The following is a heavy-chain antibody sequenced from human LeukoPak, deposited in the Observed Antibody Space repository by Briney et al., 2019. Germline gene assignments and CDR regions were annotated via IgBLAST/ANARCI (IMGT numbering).Heavy chain of an antibody. CDR2: MNPNSGNT. CDR3: ARGAEWNDYSVWFDP. CDR1: GYTFTSYD. V-gene: IGHV1-8*01. D-gene: IGHD1-1*01. Sequence: GASVKVSCKASGYTFTSYDINWVRQATGQGLEWMGWMNPNSGNTGYAQKYQGRVTMTRNACISTAYMGLSSLRSDDTAVYYCARGAEWNDYSVWFDPWGQGTLVSVSS. J-gene: IGHJ5*02.